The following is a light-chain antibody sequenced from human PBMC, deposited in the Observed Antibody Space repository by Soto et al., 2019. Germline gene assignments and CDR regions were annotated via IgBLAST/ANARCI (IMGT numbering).Light chain of an antibody. CDR2: AAS. CDR3: QEAKSFPLT. V-gene: IGKV1D-12*01. Sequence: DIQMTQSPTSVSASVGDRVTITCRASQDISSSLAWYQQKPGKAPKLLIYAASSLQSGVPSRFRRSGYETDFALTISSLQPEDIETFYCQEAKSFPLTLGGGTKVDIK. J-gene: IGKJ4*01. CDR1: QDISSS.